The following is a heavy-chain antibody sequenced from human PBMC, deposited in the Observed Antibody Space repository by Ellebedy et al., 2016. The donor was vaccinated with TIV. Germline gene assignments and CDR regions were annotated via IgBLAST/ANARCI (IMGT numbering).Heavy chain of an antibody. CDR1: GFTFNKYA. D-gene: IGHD3-10*01. J-gene: IGHJ4*02. CDR3: ARRGRGPVGFDY. Sequence: GGSLRLXCAASGFTFNKYALHWVRQAPGKGLEWVAVISYDGHTKYYADSVKGRFTISRDNSKDTLYLQMNSLRAEDTAVYYCARRGRGPVGFDYWGQGTLVTVSS. CDR2: ISYDGHTK. V-gene: IGHV3-30*04.